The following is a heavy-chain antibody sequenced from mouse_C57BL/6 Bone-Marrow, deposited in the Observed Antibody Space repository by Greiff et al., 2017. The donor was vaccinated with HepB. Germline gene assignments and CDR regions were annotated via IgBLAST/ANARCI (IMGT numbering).Heavy chain of an antibody. V-gene: IGHV6-3*01. CDR1: GFTFSNYW. CDR2: IRLKSDNYAT. Sequence: EVMLVESGGGLVQPGGSMKLSCVASGFTFSNYWMNWVRQSPEKGLEWVAQIRLKSDNYATHYAESVKGRFTISRDDSKSSVYLQMSNLRAEDTGIYYCTGLYYAFAYWGQGTLVTVSA. D-gene: IGHD2-1*01. J-gene: IGHJ3*01. CDR3: TGLYYAFAY.